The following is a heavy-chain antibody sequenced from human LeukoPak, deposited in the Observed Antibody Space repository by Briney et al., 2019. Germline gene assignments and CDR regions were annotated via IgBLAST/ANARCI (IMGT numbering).Heavy chain of an antibody. CDR2: ISYDGSNK. CDR3: ARDDPPYYDFWSGYYLDY. D-gene: IGHD3-3*01. J-gene: IGHJ4*02. Sequence: GGSLRLSCAASGFSFSSYAMHWVRQAPGKGLEWVAVISYDGSNKYYADSVKGRFTISRDNSKNTLYLQMNSLRAEDTAVYYCARDDPPYYDFWSGYYLDYWGQGTLVTVSS. V-gene: IGHV3-30-3*01. CDR1: GFSFSSYA.